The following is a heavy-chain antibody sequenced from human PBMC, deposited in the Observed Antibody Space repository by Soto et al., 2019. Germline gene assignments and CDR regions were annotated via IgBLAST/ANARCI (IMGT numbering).Heavy chain of an antibody. Sequence: PSETLSLTCTVSGGSVSSGSYYWSWIRQPPGKGLEWIGYIYYSGSTNYNPSLKSRVTISVDTSKNQFSLKLSSVTAADTAVYYCARGGFIAARPGFDPWGQGTLVTVSS. CDR2: IYYSGST. V-gene: IGHV4-61*01. CDR1: GGSVSSGSYY. D-gene: IGHD6-6*01. J-gene: IGHJ5*02. CDR3: ARGGFIAARPGFDP.